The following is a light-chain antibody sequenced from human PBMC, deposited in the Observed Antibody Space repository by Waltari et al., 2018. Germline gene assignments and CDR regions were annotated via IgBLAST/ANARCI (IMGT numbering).Light chain of an antibody. Sequence: QSALTQPASVSGSPGKSIAISCTGSSGDLGGYDFVSWYQQHPGEAPKLIIYDVFNRPSGISGRFSGSKSGNTASLTIYGLQTDDEANYYCSSYSDSSTPVLFGGGTTVTVL. J-gene: IGLJ2*01. V-gene: IGLV2-14*03. CDR1: SGDLGGYDF. CDR2: DVF. CDR3: SSYSDSSTPVL.